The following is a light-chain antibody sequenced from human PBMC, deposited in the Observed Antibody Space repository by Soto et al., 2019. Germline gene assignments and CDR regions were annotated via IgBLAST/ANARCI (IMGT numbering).Light chain of an antibody. CDR3: AAWDDSLKAYV. V-gene: IGLV1-44*01. CDR2: NDY. Sequence: QSVLTQPPAASATPGQRVTISCSGSSPNIGTNSVNWCQQLPGSAPKLLIYNDYQRPSGVPDRFSASKSGTSASLAISGLQSEDEADYYCAAWDDSLKAYVFGTGTKVTVL. J-gene: IGLJ1*01. CDR1: SPNIGTNS.